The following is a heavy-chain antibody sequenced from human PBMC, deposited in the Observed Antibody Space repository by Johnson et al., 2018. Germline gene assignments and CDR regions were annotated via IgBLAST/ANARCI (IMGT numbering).Heavy chain of an antibody. J-gene: IGHJ1*01. D-gene: IGHD2-21*01. Sequence: VQLVQSGGGVVQPGRSLRLSCAASGFTFSSYWMSWVRQAPGKGLEWVANIKQDGSEKYYVDSVKGRVTISRDNAKNSLYLQMNSLRAEATAVYYCARDQVFPYFAEYFQHWGQGTLVTVSS. CDR2: IKQDGSEK. CDR3: ARDQVFPYFAEYFQH. CDR1: GFTFSSYW. V-gene: IGHV3-7*01.